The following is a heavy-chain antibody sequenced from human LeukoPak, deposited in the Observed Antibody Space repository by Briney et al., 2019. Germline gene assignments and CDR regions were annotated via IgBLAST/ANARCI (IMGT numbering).Heavy chain of an antibody. D-gene: IGHD3-22*01. CDR2: ISGSGGST. Sequence: PGGSLRLSCAASGFTFSSYAMSWVRQAPGKGLGWVSAISGSGGSTYYADSVKGRFTISRDNSKNTLYLQMNSLRAEDTAVYYCAKDPNYDSSGYTFDYWGQGTLVTVSS. CDR1: GFTFSSYA. CDR3: AKDPNYDSSGYTFDY. V-gene: IGHV3-23*01. J-gene: IGHJ4*02.